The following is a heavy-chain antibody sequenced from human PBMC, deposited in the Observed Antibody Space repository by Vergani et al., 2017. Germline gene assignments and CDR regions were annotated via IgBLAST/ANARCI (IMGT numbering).Heavy chain of an antibody. CDR2: NYYSGTT. Sequence: QVQLQESGPGLVKGSQTLSLTCSDSGASVGSGGYYWSWVRQRPGVGLDWIDYNYYSGTTYYNPSLESHLTISLDTSENHLARKLTSVTAADTAVYYCARQKDYYMDGLGKGATVTVS. J-gene: IGHJ6*03. CDR1: GASVGSGGYY. CDR3: ARQKDYYMDG. V-gene: IGHV4-31*01.